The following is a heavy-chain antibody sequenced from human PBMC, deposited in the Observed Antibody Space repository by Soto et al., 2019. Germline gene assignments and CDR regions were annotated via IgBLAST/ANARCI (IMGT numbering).Heavy chain of an antibody. CDR2: IGRDGIYT. V-gene: IGHV3-43*01. Sequence: GGSLRLSCAASVFTFDDFSMHWVRQAPGKGLEWVSLIGRDGIYTYYADSVKGRFTISRDNSKNSLYLQMNSLTTEDTAFYFCAKEKHDASWTSFDYWGQGTLVTVSS. J-gene: IGHJ4*02. D-gene: IGHD2-2*01. CDR3: AKEKHDASWTSFDY. CDR1: VFTFDDFS.